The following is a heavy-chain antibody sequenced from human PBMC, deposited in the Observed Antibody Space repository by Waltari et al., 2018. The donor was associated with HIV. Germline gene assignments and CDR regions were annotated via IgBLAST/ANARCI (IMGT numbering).Heavy chain of an antibody. V-gene: IGHV3-66*02. J-gene: IGHJ6*02. D-gene: IGHD6-25*01. CDR1: GFKVSQNP. CDR3: ARGSAARLQVRGGYFGLDV. CDR2: IYINGKT. Sequence: EVQVVESGGGLVRPGGSLRLSCAASGFKVSQNPMTWVRQTSGKRLDCVSIIYINGKTDYADSAKGRFTISRDNPKNIVYLQMNNLRPEDTAVYFCARGSAARLQVRGGYFGLDVWGLGTTVTVSS.